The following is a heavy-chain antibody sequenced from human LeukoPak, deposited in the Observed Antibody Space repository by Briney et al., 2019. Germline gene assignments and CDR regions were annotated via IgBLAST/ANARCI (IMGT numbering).Heavy chain of an antibody. D-gene: IGHD1-26*01. CDR1: GFTFSSYA. CDR3: AKVGAYSGSYLGYFDY. CDR2: ISGSGGST. Sequence: GGSLRLSCAASGFTFSSYAMSWVRQAPGEGLEWVSAISGSGGSTYYADSVKGRFTISRDNSKNTLYLQMNSLRAEDTAVYYCAKVGAYSGSYLGYFDYWGQGTLDTVSS. J-gene: IGHJ4*02. V-gene: IGHV3-23*01.